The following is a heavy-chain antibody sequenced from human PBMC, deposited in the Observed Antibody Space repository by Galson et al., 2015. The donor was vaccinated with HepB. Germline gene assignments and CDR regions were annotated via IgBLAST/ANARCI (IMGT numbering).Heavy chain of an antibody. CDR2: IIPFFGTA. V-gene: IGHV1-69*13. CDR1: GFTFTSSA. J-gene: IGHJ2*01. Sequence: SVKVSCKASGFTFTSSAVQWVRQAPGQGLEWMGAIIPFFGTANYAQKFQGRVTITADESTSTAYMELSSLRSEDTAVYYCATVLGGKLGIEGAPPTGWYFDLWGRGTLVTVSS. CDR3: ATVLGGKLGIEGAPPTGWYFDL. D-gene: IGHD7-27*01.